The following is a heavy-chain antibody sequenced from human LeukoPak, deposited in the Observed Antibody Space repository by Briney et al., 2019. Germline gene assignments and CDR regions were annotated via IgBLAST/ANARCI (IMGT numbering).Heavy chain of an antibody. V-gene: IGHV4-39*01. CDR3: ARRAKSRAFDI. CDR1: GDPISSSDRY. CDR2: LYYGGNT. D-gene: IGHD3-10*01. J-gene: IGHJ3*02. Sequence: SETLSLTCTVSGDPISSSDRYWAWIRQPPGKGLEWIASLYYGGNTYYNPSPNGRLTMNVDTSKNQLSLTLRSVTAADAALYFCARRAKSRAFDIWGQGTMVTVSS.